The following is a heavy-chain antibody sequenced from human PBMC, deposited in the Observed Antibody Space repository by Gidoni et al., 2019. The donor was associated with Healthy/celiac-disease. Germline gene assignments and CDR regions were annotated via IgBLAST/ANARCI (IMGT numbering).Heavy chain of an antibody. CDR3: AKDDRWKGFVY. Sequence: QVQLVESGGGVVQPGRSLRLSCSASGFTFSSYGMHWVRQAPGKGLEWVAFIRYDGSNKYYADSVKGRFTISRDNSKNTLYLKMNSLRAEDTAVYYCAKDDRWKGFVYWGQGTLVTVSS. J-gene: IGHJ4*02. CDR2: IRYDGSNK. D-gene: IGHD3-10*01. V-gene: IGHV3-30*02. CDR1: GFTFSSYG.